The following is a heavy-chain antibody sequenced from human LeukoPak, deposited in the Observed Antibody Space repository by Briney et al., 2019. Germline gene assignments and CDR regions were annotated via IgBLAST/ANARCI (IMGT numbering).Heavy chain of an antibody. D-gene: IGHD2-2*02. V-gene: IGHV1-2*06. J-gene: IGHJ4*02. CDR3: ARARSVPAAISLLGY. Sequence: GASVKVSCKASGYTFTGYYMHWVRQAPGQGLEWMGRINPNSGGTNYAQKFQGRVTMTRDTSISTAYMELSRLRSDDTAVYYCARARSVPAAISLLGYWGQGTLVTVSS. CDR1: GYTFTGYY. CDR2: INPNSGGT.